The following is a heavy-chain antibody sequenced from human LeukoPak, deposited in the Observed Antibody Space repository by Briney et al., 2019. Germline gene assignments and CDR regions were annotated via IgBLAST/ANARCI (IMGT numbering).Heavy chain of an antibody. Sequence: QPGGSLRLSCAASGFTFSTYGMHWVRQAPGKGLEWVALIWYNGNNKDYADSVKGRFTISRDNSENTMSLQMNSLRAEDTAVYYCAKSALTYGSRDYYFVSWVQASLVTLPS. J-gene: IGHJ4*02. D-gene: IGHD3-10*01. CDR3: AKSALTYGSRDYYFVS. V-gene: IGHV3-33*06. CDR1: GFTFSTYG. CDR2: IWYNGNNK.